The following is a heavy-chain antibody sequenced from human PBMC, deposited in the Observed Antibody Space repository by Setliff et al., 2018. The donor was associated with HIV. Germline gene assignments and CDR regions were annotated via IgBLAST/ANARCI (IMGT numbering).Heavy chain of an antibody. Sequence: SVKVSCKASGGTSSTYAIDWVRQAPGQGLEWMGQFIPVLDITNYTQKFQGTVTINADKSTNTVYMELSGLRSEDTAVYYCATYHYYDSSAYFIDLYYFDYWGQGTLVTVSS. D-gene: IGHD3-22*01. CDR3: ATYHYYDSSAYFIDLYYFDY. CDR2: FIPVLDIT. J-gene: IGHJ4*02. V-gene: IGHV1-69*10. CDR1: GGTSSTYA.